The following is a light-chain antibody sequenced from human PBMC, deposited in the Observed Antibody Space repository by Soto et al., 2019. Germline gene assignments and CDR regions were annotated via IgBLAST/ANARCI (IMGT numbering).Light chain of an antibody. CDR2: TSS. CDR1: QGIGNY. J-gene: IGKJ1*01. Sequence: DIQMTQSPSSLSASVGDRVTMTCRASQGIGNYLAWYQQKPGKVPKLLIYTSSTLQSGVPSRFSGSGSGTDFTLTISNLQPEDFVVYYCQQYDNWPPETFGQGTKVDIK. CDR3: QQYDNWPPET. V-gene: IGKV1-27*01.